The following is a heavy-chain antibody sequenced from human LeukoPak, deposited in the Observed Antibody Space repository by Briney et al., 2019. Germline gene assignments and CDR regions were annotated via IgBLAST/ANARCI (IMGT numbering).Heavy chain of an antibody. Sequence: GESLKISFKGSGYSFTSYWIGWVRQMPGKGLEWMGIIYPGDSDTRYSPSYQGQVTISADKSISTAYLQWSSLKASDTAMYYCARHEPFSYYYGSGSPTPGFDPWGQGTLVTVSS. V-gene: IGHV5-51*01. D-gene: IGHD3-10*01. J-gene: IGHJ5*02. CDR3: ARHEPFSYYYGSGSPTPGFDP. CDR2: IYPGDSDT. CDR1: GYSFTSYW.